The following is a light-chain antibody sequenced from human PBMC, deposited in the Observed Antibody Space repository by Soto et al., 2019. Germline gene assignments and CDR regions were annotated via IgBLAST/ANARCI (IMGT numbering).Light chain of an antibody. CDR3: QQRSNWPVT. V-gene: IGKV3-11*01. CDR1: QSVSSY. CDR2: DTP. Sequence: EIVLTQSPGTLSLSPGERATLSCRASQSVSSYLAWYQQKPGQAPRLLIYDTPTRATGISARFSGSGSGTDFNLTISTLEPEDFAVYYCQQRSNWPVTFCQGTKVEVK. J-gene: IGKJ1*01.